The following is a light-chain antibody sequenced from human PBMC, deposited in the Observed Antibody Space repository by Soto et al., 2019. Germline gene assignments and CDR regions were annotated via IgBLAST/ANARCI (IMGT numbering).Light chain of an antibody. CDR3: SSKTSSVTLYV. CDR2: EVS. V-gene: IGLV2-14*01. Sequence: QSALTQPASASGSPGQSITISCTGSSRDVGGSKYVSWYQQHPGKAPRLIIFEVSYRPSGVSNRFSGSKSGNTASLTVSGLQAEDEADYYCSSKTSSVTLYVFGTGTKLTVL. CDR1: SRDVGGSKY. J-gene: IGLJ1*01.